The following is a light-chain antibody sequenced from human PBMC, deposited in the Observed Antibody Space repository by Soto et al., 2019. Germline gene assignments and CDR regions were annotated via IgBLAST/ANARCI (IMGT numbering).Light chain of an antibody. CDR2: SSN. CDR3: AAWDDSLNGVV. V-gene: IGLV1-44*01. CDR1: SSNIGSNS. Sequence: QSVLTQPPSASGTPGQRVTISCSGSSSNIGSNSVNWYQQLPGTAPKLLMYSSNQRPSGVPDRFSGSKSGTSASLAISGLQSEEEADYYCAAWDDSLNGVVFGGGTKVTVL. J-gene: IGLJ2*01.